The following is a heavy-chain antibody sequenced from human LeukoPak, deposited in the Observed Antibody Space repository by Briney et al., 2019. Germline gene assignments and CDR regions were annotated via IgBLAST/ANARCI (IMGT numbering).Heavy chain of an antibody. CDR3: ARTQLGTAAYYYYYYMDV. CDR2: MNPNSGNT. CDR1: GYTFTSYD. D-gene: IGHD2-2*01. V-gene: IGHV1-8*01. J-gene: IGHJ6*03. Sequence: ASVKVSCKASGYTFTSYDINWVRQATGQGLEWMGWMNPNSGNTGYAQKFQGRVTMTRDTSISTAYMELSRLRSDDTAVYYCARTQLGTAAYYYYYYMDVWGKGTTVTVSS.